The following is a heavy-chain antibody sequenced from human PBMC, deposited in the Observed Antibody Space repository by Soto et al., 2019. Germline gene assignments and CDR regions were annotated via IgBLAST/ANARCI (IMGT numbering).Heavy chain of an antibody. V-gene: IGHV1-69*13. J-gene: IGHJ6*02. CDR2: IIPRSATS. CDR3: ASIRRDGYNNFFYYYGMDV. Sequence: ASVKASCKASGDTFSTYTITWIRQAHGQGLEWMGGIIPRSATSKYAQKFQGRVTITADEYTSTVYMELSTLRPVDTAVYYCASIRRDGYNNFFYYYGMDVWGQGTTVTVSS. CDR1: GDTFSTYT. D-gene: IGHD5-12*01.